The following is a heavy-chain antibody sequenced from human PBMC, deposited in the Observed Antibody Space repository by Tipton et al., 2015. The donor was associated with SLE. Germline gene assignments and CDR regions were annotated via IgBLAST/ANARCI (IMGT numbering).Heavy chain of an antibody. CDR1: GYTFTSFD. V-gene: IGHV1-18*01. CDR2: ISGYNGKT. CDR3: ARASEGSWNFDL. Sequence: QLVQSGAEVKKPGASVRVSCKASGYTFTSFDINWVRQAPGQGLEWMGWISGYNGKTDSAQKLQGRVTMTTDTSTSTAYMELRSLRSDDTAVYYCARASEGSWNFDLWGRGTLVTVSS. J-gene: IGHJ2*01.